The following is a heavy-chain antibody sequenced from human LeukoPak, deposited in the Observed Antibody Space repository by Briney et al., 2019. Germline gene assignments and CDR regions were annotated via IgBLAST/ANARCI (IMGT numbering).Heavy chain of an antibody. D-gene: IGHD1-20*01. Sequence: SETLSLTCTVSGGSISSGDYYWSWIRQPPGKGLEWIGYIYYSGSTYYHPSLQSRLAISVDTSKNQFSLNLTSVTAADTAVYYCVRGLTGYSYFFDYWGQGALVTVSS. CDR2: IYYSGST. CDR3: VRGLTGYSYFFDY. CDR1: GGSISSGDYY. J-gene: IGHJ4*02. V-gene: IGHV4-30-4*08.